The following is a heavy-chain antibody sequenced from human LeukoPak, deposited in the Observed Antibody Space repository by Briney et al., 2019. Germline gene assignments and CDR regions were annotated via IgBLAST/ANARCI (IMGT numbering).Heavy chain of an antibody. CDR2: ISSSGSTI. D-gene: IGHD2-2*01. J-gene: IGHJ4*02. CDR1: GFTFSDYY. Sequence: GGSLRLSCAASGFTFSDYYMSWIRQAPGKGLEWVSYISSSGSTIYYADSVKGRFTISRDNAKNSLYLQMNSLRAEDTAVYYCAKDSGGYCSSTSCLAFDYWGQGTLVTVSS. V-gene: IGHV3-11*04. CDR3: AKDSGGYCSSTSCLAFDY.